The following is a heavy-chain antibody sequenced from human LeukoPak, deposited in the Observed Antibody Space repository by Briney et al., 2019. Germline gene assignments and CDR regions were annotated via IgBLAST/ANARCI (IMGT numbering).Heavy chain of an antibody. V-gene: IGHV3-9*01. CDR1: GFTVDDYA. J-gene: IGHJ6*03. CDR2: ISWNSASI. D-gene: IGHD6-19*01. CDR3: AKASGIAVAGIKSYYYYYYMDV. Sequence: PGGSLRLSCAASGFTVDDYAMHWVRQAPGKGLELGSGISWNSASIGYADSVKCRFTISRDNAKNSLYLQMNSLRAEDTALYYCAKASGIAVAGIKSYYYYYYMDVWGKGTTVTISS.